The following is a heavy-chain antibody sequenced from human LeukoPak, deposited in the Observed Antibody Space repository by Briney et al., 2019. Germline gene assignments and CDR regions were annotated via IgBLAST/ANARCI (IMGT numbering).Heavy chain of an antibody. CDR2: ISGSGGST. J-gene: IGHJ4*02. D-gene: IGHD3-10*01. CDR3: ARVVPPTDYGSGSYFWDPYYFDY. CDR1: GFTFSSYG. Sequence: LGGTLRLSCAAAGFTFSSYGMSWVRQAPGKGLEWVSAISGSGGSTYYADSVKGRFTISRENSKHTLYLQMTSLRAEDTAVYYCARVVPPTDYGSGSYFWDPYYFDYWGQGTLVTVSS. V-gene: IGHV3-23*01.